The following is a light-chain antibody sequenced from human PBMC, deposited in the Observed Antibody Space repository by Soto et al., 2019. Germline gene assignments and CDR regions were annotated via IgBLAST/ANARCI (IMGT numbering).Light chain of an antibody. CDR3: PQYARSPVRT. CDR2: GTS. J-gene: IGKJ4*01. Sequence: EIVLTQSPGTLSLSPGERATLFCRASQSVSSSYLGWYQQKPGQAPRLLIYGTSSRATGIPDRFSGSGSGTDFNHTNTTLQHENLEVYYYPQYARSPVRTYGGGTKVEIK. CDR1: QSVSSSY. V-gene: IGKV3-20*01.